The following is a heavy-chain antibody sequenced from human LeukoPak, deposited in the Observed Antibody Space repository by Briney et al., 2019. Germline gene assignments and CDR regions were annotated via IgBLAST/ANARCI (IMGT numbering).Heavy chain of an antibody. Sequence: GGSLRLSCAASGFTFSSYSMNWVRQAPGKGLEWVSSISSSSSYIYYADSVKGRFTISRDNAKNSLYLQMNSLRAEDTAVYYCASRVAVAGTQDYWGQGTLVTVSS. CDR2: ISSSSSYI. CDR3: ASRVAVAGTQDY. J-gene: IGHJ4*02. D-gene: IGHD6-19*01. V-gene: IGHV3-21*01. CDR1: GFTFSSYS.